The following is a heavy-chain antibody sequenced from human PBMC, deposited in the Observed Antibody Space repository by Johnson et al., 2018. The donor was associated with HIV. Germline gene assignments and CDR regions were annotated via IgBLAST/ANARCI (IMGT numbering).Heavy chain of an antibody. CDR2: ISYDGSNK. CDR3: GRGGYVPAFDI. D-gene: IGHD5-12*01. CDR1: RFTFSSYA. V-gene: IGHV3-30*04. J-gene: IGHJ3*02. Sequence: QVQLVESGGGVVQPGRSLRLSCAASRFTFSSYAMHWVRQATGKGLEWVAVISYDGSNKYYADSVKCRFTISRDNSKNTLYLEMSSLRPEDTDVYYCGRGGYVPAFDIWGQGTMVTVSS.